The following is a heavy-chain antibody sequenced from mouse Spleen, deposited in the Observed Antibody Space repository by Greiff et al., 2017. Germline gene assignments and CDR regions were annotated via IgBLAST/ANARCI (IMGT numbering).Heavy chain of an antibody. CDR2: IYPGDGDT. J-gene: IGHJ2*01. V-gene: IGHV1-82*01. D-gene: IGHD2-10*01. Sequence: QVQLKQPGAELVKPGASVKLSCKASGYTFTSSWMNWVKQRPGKGLEWIGRIYPGDGDTNYNGKFKGKATLTADKSSSTAYMQLSSLTSEDSAVYFCARGSFYGVYFDYWGQGTTLTVSS. CDR3: ARGSFYGVYFDY. CDR1: GYTFTSSW.